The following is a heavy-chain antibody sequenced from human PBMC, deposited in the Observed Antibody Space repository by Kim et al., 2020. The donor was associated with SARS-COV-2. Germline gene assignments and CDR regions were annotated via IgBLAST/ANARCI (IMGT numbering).Heavy chain of an antibody. Sequence: SETLSLTCTVSGGSVSSGSYYWSWIRQPPGKGLEWIGYIYYSGSTNYNPSLKSRVTISVDTSKNQFSLKLSSVTAADTAVYYCASSSDILTGYYCAFDIWGQGTMVTVSS. CDR3: ASSSDILTGYYCAFDI. D-gene: IGHD3-9*01. J-gene: IGHJ3*02. CDR2: IYYSGST. V-gene: IGHV4-61*01. CDR1: GGSVSSGSYY.